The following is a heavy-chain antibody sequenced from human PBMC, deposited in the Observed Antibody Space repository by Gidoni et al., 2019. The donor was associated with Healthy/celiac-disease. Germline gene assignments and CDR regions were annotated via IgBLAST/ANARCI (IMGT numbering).Heavy chain of an antibody. Sequence: EVQLVESGGGLVQPGRSLRLSCTASGFTFGDYAMSWFRQAPGKGLEWVGFIRSKAYGGTTEYAASVKGRFTISRDDSKSIAYLQMNSLKTEDTAVYYCTRNKYSSFGPLTDYWGQGTLVTVSS. CDR2: IRSKAYGGTT. D-gene: IGHD6-19*01. V-gene: IGHV3-49*03. CDR1: GFTFGDYA. J-gene: IGHJ4*02. CDR3: TRNKYSSFGPLTDY.